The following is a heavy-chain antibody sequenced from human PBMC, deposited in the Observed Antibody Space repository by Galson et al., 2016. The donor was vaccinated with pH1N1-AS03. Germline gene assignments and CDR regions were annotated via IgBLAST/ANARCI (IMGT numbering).Heavy chain of an antibody. D-gene: IGHD2-15*01. CDR3: AGAAPFGP. V-gene: IGHV1-18*04. Sequence: SVKVSCKASGYTFPNFGMSWVRQAPGQGLEWMGWISPYNGNTQYAQRLEGRVTMTTDTSTNIAYLELRSLTYDDTAVYYCAGAAPFGPWGHGTLVIVSS. CDR1: GYTFPNFG. CDR2: ISPYNGNT. J-gene: IGHJ5*02.